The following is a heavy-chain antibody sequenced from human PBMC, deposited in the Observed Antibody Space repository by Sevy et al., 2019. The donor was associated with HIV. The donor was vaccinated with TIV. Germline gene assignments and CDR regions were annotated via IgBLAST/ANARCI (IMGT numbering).Heavy chain of an antibody. CDR2: IKRKTDGGTT. Sequence: GGSLRLSCAASGFTFSNAWMSWVRQAPGKGLEWVGRIKRKTDGGTTDYAAPVKGRITISSDDSKKTLYLQMNSLKTEDTAVYYCTFSIKYGGSVYFDYWGQGTLVTVSS. CDR1: GFTFSNAW. J-gene: IGHJ4*02. D-gene: IGHD1-26*01. V-gene: IGHV3-15*01. CDR3: TFSIKYGGSVYFDY.